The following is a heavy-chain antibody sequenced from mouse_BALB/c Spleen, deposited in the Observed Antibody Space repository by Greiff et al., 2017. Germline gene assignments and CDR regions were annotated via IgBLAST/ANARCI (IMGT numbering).Heavy chain of an antibody. CDR1: GFTFTDYY. J-gene: IGHJ4*01. CDR2: IRNKANGYTT. D-gene: IGHD2-2*01. Sequence: EVKVEESGGGLVQPGGSLRLSCATSGFTFTDYYMSWVRQPPGKALEWLGFIRNKANGYTTEYSASVKGRFTISRDNSQSILYLQMNTLRAEDSATYYCARDSGYDYYAMDYWGQGTSVTVSS. V-gene: IGHV7-3*02. CDR3: ARDSGYDYYAMDY.